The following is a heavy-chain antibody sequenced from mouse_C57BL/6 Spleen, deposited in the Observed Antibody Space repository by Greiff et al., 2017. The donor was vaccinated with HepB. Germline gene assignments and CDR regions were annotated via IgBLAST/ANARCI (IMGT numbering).Heavy chain of an antibody. V-gene: IGHV1-64*01. J-gene: IGHJ2*01. CDR2: IHPNSGST. CDR1: GYTFTSYW. CDR3: ARSPHPYCDY. Sequence: VQLQQSGAELVKPGASVKLSCKASGYTFTSYWMHWVKQRPGQGLEWIGMIHPNSGSTNYNEKFKSKATLTVDKSSSTAYMQLSSLNSEDSAVDYCARSPHPYCDYWGQGTTLTVSS.